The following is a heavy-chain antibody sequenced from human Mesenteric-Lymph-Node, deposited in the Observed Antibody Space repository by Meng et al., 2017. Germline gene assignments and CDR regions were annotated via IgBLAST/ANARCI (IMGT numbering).Heavy chain of an antibody. V-gene: IGHV4-30-4*01. CDR3: ARDLGVATSIAGFVY. Sequence: QVQLQESGPGLVKPSQTPSLSCTVSGGSISSGDYYWSWTRQPPGKGLEWIGYIYYSGSTYYNPSLKSRVTISVDTSKNQFSLRLSSVTAADTAVYYCARDLGVATSIAGFVYWGQGTLVTVSS. CDR2: IYYSGST. J-gene: IGHJ4*02. CDR1: GGSISSGDYY. D-gene: IGHD5-12*01.